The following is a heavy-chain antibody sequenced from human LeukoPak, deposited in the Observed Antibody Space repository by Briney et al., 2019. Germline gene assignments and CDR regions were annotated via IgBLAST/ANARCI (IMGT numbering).Heavy chain of an antibody. J-gene: IGHJ1*01. Sequence: GGSLRLSCAASGFTFSNYAMHWVRQAPGTGLEWVAMISYDGNNKYYADSVKGRFTTSRDNSKNTLYLQMNSLRPEDTAVYYCAMLYYGSGTLNWGQGTLVTVSS. CDR1: GFTFSNYA. D-gene: IGHD3-10*01. CDR3: AMLYYGSGTLN. V-gene: IGHV3-30-3*01. CDR2: ISYDGNNK.